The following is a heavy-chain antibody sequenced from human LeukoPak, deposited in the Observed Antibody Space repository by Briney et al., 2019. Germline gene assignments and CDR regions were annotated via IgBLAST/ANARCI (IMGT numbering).Heavy chain of an antibody. J-gene: IGHJ4*02. CDR2: INPNSGGT. CDR1: GYTFTGYY. Sequence: ASVKVSCKASGYTFTGYYMHWVRQAPGQGLEWMGWINPNSGGTNYAQKFQGRVTMTRDTSISTAYMELSRLGSDDTAVYYCARDRSYDFWSGYFDYWGQGTPVTVSS. V-gene: IGHV1-2*02. D-gene: IGHD3-3*01. CDR3: ARDRSYDFWSGYFDY.